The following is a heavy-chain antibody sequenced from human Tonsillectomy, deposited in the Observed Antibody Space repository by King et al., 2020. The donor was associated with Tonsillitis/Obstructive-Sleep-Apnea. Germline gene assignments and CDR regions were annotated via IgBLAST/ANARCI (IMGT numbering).Heavy chain of an antibody. CDR1: GFTFSSYW. J-gene: IGHJ3*02. Sequence: VQLVESGGGLVQPGGSLRLSCAASGFTFSSYWMHWVRQAPGKGLVWVSRINSDGSSISYADSVKGRFTISRDNAKNTLYLQMNSLRAEDTAVYYCTRGGNYSTGAFDIWGQGTMVTVSS. V-gene: IGHV3-74*01. D-gene: IGHD4-23*01. CDR3: TRGGNYSTGAFDI. CDR2: INSDGSSI.